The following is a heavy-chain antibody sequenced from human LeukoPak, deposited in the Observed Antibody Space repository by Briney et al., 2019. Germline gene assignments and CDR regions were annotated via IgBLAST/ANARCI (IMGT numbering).Heavy chain of an antibody. CDR3: AKENQPHYYDSSKKYYFDY. Sequence: GGSLRLSCAASGFTVSSNYMSWVRQAPGKGLEWVSSISSSSSYIYYADSVKGRFTISRDNAKNSLYLQMNSLRAEDTAVYYCAKENQPHYYDSSKKYYFDYWGQGTLVTVSS. V-gene: IGHV3-21*04. D-gene: IGHD3-22*01. J-gene: IGHJ4*02. CDR1: GFTVSSNY. CDR2: ISSSSSYI.